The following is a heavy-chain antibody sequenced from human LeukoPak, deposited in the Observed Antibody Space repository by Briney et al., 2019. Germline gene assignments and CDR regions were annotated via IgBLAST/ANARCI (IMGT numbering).Heavy chain of an antibody. J-gene: IGHJ4*02. V-gene: IGHV1-2*06. D-gene: IGHD3-16*02. CDR1: GYTFTGYY. CDR3: ARDQITFGGVIVMTNFYY. Sequence: ASVKVSCKASGYTFTGYYMHWVRQAPGQGLEWMGRINPNSGGTNYAQKFQGRVTMTRDTSISTAYMELSRLRSDDTAAYYCARDQITFGGVIVMTNFYYWGQGTLVTVSS. CDR2: INPNSGGT.